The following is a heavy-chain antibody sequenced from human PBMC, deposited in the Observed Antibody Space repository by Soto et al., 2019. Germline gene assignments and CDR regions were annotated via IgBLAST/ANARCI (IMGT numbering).Heavy chain of an antibody. CDR2: IKPLSGTA. J-gene: IGHJ6*02. CDR1: GGSFISYA. Sequence: ASVKVSCKASGGSFISYAFTWVRQAPGQGLEWMGGIKPLSGTANYAQKFQGRVTITADESMRTVNMELSSLRSEDTAIYYCAKEENSHGGMHVWGQGTTVTVYS. V-gene: IGHV1-69*13. CDR3: AKEENSHGGMHV.